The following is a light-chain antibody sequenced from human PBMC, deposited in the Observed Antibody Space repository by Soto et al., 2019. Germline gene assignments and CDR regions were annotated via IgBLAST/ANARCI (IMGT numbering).Light chain of an antibody. V-gene: IGKV3-15*01. J-gene: IGKJ4*01. CDR3: QQYNEWPLT. Sequence: EVVMTQSPATLSVSPGERATLSCRASENINSYLAWYQQKPGQAPRLLIYRASTRATGIPARFSGSRSGTEFTLTISSLQSEDFAVYYCQQYNEWPLTFGGGATVEIK. CDR2: RAS. CDR1: ENINSY.